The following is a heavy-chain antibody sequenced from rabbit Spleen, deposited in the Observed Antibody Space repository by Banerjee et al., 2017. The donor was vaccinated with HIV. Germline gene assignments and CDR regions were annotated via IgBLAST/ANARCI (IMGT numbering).Heavy chain of an antibody. CDR2: IGSNSDNT. J-gene: IGHJ6*01. CDR1: GFSFSGRYV. CDR3: ARDTSSSFSSYGMDL. D-gene: IGHD1-1*01. V-gene: IGHV1S45*01. Sequence: QEQLVESGGGLVQPEGSLTLTCTASGFSFSGRYVMSWVRQAPGKGLEWIGCIGSNSDNTVYATWAKGRFTFSKTSSTTVTLQMTSLTVADTATYFCARDTSSSFSSYGMDLWGQGTLVTVS.